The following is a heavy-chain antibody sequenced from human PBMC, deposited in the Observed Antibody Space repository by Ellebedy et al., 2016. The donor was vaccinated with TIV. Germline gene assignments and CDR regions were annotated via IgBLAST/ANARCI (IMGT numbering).Heavy chain of an antibody. CDR3: ARVRSYYVEAFDI. V-gene: IGHV4-4*07. Sequence: SETLSLXXTVSGGSISSYYWSWIRQPAGKGLEWIGRIYSSGSTNYNPSLKSRLTMSVDTSKNQFSLKLSSVTAADTAVYYCARVRSYYVEAFDIWGQGTMVTVSS. J-gene: IGHJ3*02. CDR1: GGSISSYY. D-gene: IGHD1-26*01. CDR2: IYSSGST.